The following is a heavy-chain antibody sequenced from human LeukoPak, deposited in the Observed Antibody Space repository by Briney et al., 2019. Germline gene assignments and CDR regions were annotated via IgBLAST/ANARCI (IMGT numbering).Heavy chain of an antibody. V-gene: IGHV1-69*01. CDR2: IIPIFGTA. J-gene: IGHJ4*02. CDR1: GGTFISYA. CDR3: ARDKDYGEGGFDY. Sequence: SVKVSCKASGGTFISYAISWVRQAPGQGLEWMGGIIPIFGTANYAQKLQGRVTITADESTSTAYMELSSLRSEDTAVYYCARDKDYGEGGFDYWGQGTLVTVSS. D-gene: IGHD4/OR15-4a*01.